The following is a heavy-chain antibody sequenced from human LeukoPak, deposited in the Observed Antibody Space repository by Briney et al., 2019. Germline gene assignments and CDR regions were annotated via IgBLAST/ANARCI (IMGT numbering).Heavy chain of an antibody. D-gene: IGHD3-16*01. CDR1: GFIFSSAW. V-gene: IGHV3-15*01. J-gene: IGHJ4*02. CDR3: ARLGGEVGDFDY. CDR2: IKNKTNGGTT. Sequence: PGGSLRLSCAASGFIFSSAWMTWVRQAPGKGLEWVGHIKNKTNGGTTDYAAPVKGRFIISRDDSKNTLYLQMNSLRAEDTAVYYCARLGGEVGDFDYWGQGTLVTVSS.